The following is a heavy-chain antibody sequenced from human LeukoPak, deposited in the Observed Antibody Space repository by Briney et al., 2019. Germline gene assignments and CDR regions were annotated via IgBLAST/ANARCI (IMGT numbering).Heavy chain of an antibody. J-gene: IGHJ6*03. CDR2: IYYSGST. CDR3: ARHGCTSTSCRLYYYYYYYMDV. D-gene: IGHD2-2*01. Sequence: SETLSLTCTVAGGSIGSSHYYWDWIRQPPGKGLEWIGSIYYSGSTHYNPSLKSRVTISVDTSKNQFSLNLSSVTAADTAIYYCARHGCTSTSCRLYYYYYYYMDVWGKGTTVTISS. CDR1: GGSIGSSHYY. V-gene: IGHV4-39*01.